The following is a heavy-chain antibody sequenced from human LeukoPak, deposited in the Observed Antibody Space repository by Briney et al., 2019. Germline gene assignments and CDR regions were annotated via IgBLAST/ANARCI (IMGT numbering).Heavy chain of an antibody. CDR1: GGTFSSYA. CDR3: ARQESGSYLDY. V-gene: IGHV1-69*04. D-gene: IGHD1-26*01. J-gene: IGHJ4*02. CDR2: IIPILGIA. Sequence: GASVKVSCKASGGTFSSYAISWVRQAPGQGLELMGRIIPILGIANYAQKFQGRVTITADKSTSTAYMELSSLRSEDTAVYYCARQESGSYLDYWGQGTLVTVSS.